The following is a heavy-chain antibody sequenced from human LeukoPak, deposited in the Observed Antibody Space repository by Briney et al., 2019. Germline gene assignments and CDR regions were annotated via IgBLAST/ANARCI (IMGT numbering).Heavy chain of an antibody. CDR2: INLNSGTT. CDR3: ARDLPPGYGSKAY. D-gene: IGHD3-10*01. J-gene: IGHJ4*02. Sequence: APVKVSCKSSGDTFTNEYMHWVRQAPGQGLEWMGVINLNSGTTNYAQNFQGRVTMTRDTSTDTVYMELSSLRSDDTALYYCARDLPPGYGSKAYWGQGTLVTVVS. CDR1: GDTFTNEY. V-gene: IGHV1-46*01.